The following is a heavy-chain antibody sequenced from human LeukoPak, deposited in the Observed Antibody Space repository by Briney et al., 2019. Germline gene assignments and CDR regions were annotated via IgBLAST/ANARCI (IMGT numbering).Heavy chain of an antibody. CDR2: ITYDGTNK. CDR1: GFTFSSYN. CDR3: AKDEGDGTH. J-gene: IGHJ4*02. D-gene: IGHD5-24*01. V-gene: IGHV3-30*18. Sequence: GGSLRLSCAVSGFTFSSYNMHWVRQAPGKGLEWVAVITYDGTNKYYADSVKGRFTISRDNSQNTLYLQMDSLRTEDVAVYYCAKDEGDGTHWGQGTLVTVSA.